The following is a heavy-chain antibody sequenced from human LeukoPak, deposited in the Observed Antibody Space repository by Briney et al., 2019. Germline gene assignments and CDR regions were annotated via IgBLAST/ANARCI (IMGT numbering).Heavy chain of an antibody. V-gene: IGHV4-39*01. CDR2: IYYSGST. D-gene: IGHD4-17*01. J-gene: IGHJ6*02. Sequence: SETLSLTCTVSGGSISSSSYYWGWIRQPPGKGLEWIGSIYYSGSTYYNPSLKSRVTISVDTSKNQFSLKLSSVTAADTAVYYCTRHESSGDYGYYYGMDVWNQGTTVTVPS. CDR1: GGSISSSSYY. CDR3: TRHESSGDYGYYYGMDV.